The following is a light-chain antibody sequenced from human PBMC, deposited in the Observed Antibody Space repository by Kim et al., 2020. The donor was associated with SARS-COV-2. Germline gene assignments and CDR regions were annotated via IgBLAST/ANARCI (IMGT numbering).Light chain of an antibody. Sequence: PGKPARVTCGGNHLGSKSVHWYQQKPGQAPVLVISYDSDRPSGIPERFSGSSSGNTATLTISRVEAGDEADYYCQVWDGSSDHQVFGTGTKVTVL. CDR2: YDS. CDR3: QVWDGSSDHQV. V-gene: IGLV3-21*04. J-gene: IGLJ1*01. CDR1: HLGSKS.